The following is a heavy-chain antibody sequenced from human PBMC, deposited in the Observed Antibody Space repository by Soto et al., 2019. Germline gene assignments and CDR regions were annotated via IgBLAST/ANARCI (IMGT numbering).Heavy chain of an antibody. Sequence: SETLSLTCTVSGGSISSGGYYWSWIRQHPGKGLEWIGYIYYSGSTYYNPSLKSRVTISVDTSKNQFSLKLSSVTAADTAVYYCARGGLSMGQVDVWGQGTTVTVSS. CDR2: IYYSGST. V-gene: IGHV4-31*03. CDR1: GGSISSGGYY. J-gene: IGHJ6*02. CDR3: ARGGLSMGQVDV.